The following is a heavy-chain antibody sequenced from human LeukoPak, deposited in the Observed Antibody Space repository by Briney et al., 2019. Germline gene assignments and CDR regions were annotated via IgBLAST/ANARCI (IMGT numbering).Heavy chain of an antibody. V-gene: IGHV3-23*01. CDR2: ISGSGDST. Sequence: GESLRLSCAASGFTFSSYAMSWVRQAPGKGLEWVSAISGSGDSTSYADSVKGRFTISRDNSKNALYLQVNSLRADDAALYYCAKSHYYGSGSIDYWGQGTLVTVSS. J-gene: IGHJ4*02. CDR3: AKSHYYGSGSIDY. CDR1: GFTFSSYA. D-gene: IGHD3-10*01.